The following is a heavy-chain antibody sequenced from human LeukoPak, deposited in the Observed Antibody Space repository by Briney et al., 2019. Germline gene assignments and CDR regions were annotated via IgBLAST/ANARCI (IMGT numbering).Heavy chain of an antibody. CDR3: ARAHYGSGSYSYYGMDV. CDR1: GGTFSSYA. V-gene: IGHV1-69*01. D-gene: IGHD3-10*01. Sequence: SVKVSCKASGGTFSSYAISWVRQAPGQGLEWMGGIIPIFGTANYAQKFQGRVTITADESTSTAYMELSSLRSEDTGVYYCARAHYGSGSYSYYGMDVWGKGTTVTVSS. CDR2: IIPIFGTA. J-gene: IGHJ6*04.